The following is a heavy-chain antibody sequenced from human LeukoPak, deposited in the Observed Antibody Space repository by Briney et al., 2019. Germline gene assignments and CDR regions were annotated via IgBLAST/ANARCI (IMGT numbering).Heavy chain of an antibody. CDR1: GYTFTGYY. CDR2: ISAYNGNT. D-gene: IGHD3-22*01. V-gene: IGHV1-18*04. Sequence: GASVKVSCKASGYTFTGYYMHWVRQAPGQGLEWMGWISAYNGNTNYAQKLQGRVIMTTDTSTSTAYMELRSLGSDDTAVYYCARVKEPQYDRSGYHNPYYYYYYMDVWGKGTTVTVSS. J-gene: IGHJ6*03. CDR3: ARVKEPQYDRSGYHNPYYYYYYMDV.